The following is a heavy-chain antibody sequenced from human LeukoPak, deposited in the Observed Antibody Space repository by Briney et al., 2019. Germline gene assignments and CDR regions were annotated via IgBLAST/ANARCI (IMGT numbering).Heavy chain of an antibody. CDR2: ISAYNGNT. J-gene: IGHJ4*02. Sequence: ASVKVSCKASGYTFTSYGISWVRQAPGQGLEWMGWISAYNGNTNYAQKLQGRVTMTTDTSTSTAYMELSSLRSEDTAVYYCATSRGYCSSTSICAFDYWGQGTLVTVSS. CDR3: ATSRGYCSSTSICAFDY. D-gene: IGHD2-2*01. CDR1: GYTFTSYG. V-gene: IGHV1-18*01.